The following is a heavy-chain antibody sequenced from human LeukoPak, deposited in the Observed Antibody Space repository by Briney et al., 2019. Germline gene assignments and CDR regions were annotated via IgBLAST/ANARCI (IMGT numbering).Heavy chain of an antibody. J-gene: IGHJ4*02. CDR1: GYTFTGSY. Sequence: ASVKLSCKASGYTFTGSYMHWLRQAPAQGLEWMGWINPISGDTNYVQRFQGRVTMTSERSISTDYMELSRLPADDTAVYYCAREAYSYWGSRVAYWGQGTLVIVS. CDR3: AREAYSYWGSRVAY. CDR2: INPISGDT. V-gene: IGHV1-2*02. D-gene: IGHD7-27*01.